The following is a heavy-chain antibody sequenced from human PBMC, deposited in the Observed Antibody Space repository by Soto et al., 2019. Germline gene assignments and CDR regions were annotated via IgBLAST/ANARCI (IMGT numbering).Heavy chain of an antibody. J-gene: IGHJ4*02. D-gene: IGHD3-22*01. Sequence: PGGSLRLSCAASGFGVSNNYMSWVRQAPGKGLEWVSAINSGGNTYYADSVKGRFTISRDNSKNTLYLQMNSLRAEDTAVYYCAKDSYYHDTSGYYIFDYWGQGTLVIVSS. V-gene: IGHV3-66*01. CDR1: GFGVSNNY. CDR2: INSGGNT. CDR3: AKDSYYHDTSGYYIFDY.